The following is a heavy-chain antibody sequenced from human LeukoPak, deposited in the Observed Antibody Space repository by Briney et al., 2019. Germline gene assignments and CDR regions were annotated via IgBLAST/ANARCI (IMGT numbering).Heavy chain of an antibody. Sequence: GGSLGLSCAASGFTFSSYWMSWVRQAPGKGLEWVANIKQDGSEKYYVDSVKGRFTISRDNAKNSLYLQMNSLRAEDTAVYYCARDQVGVAVAGPPFDYWGQGTLVTVSS. D-gene: IGHD6-19*01. J-gene: IGHJ4*02. CDR2: IKQDGSEK. CDR3: ARDQVGVAVAGPPFDY. CDR1: GFTFSSYW. V-gene: IGHV3-7*01.